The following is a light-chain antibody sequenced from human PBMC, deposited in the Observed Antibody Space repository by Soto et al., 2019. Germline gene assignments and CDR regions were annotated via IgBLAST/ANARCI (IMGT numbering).Light chain of an antibody. CDR2: RAS. V-gene: IGKV3-15*01. Sequence: EIVMTQSPATLSVSPGDRATLSCWASQSVSSNLAWYQKKPGQAPGLLVWRASIRATDMAARFSGSGSGTEFTLTISSLQPEDSAVYYCQQYNNWPLTFGGGTKVDIK. CDR1: QSVSSN. CDR3: QQYNNWPLT. J-gene: IGKJ4*01.